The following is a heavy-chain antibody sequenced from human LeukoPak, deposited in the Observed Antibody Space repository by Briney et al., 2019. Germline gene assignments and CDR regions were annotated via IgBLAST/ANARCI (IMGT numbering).Heavy chain of an antibody. CDR1: GGTFSSYA. J-gene: IGHJ3*02. CDR3: ARDDYGGNCAFDI. D-gene: IGHD4-23*01. CDR2: IIPIFGTA. Sequence: ASVKVSCKASGGTFSSYAISWVRQAPGQGLEWMGGIIPIFGTANYAQKFQGRVTITADEPTSTAYMELSSLRSEDTAVYYCARDDYGGNCAFDIWGQGTMVTVSS. V-gene: IGHV1-69*13.